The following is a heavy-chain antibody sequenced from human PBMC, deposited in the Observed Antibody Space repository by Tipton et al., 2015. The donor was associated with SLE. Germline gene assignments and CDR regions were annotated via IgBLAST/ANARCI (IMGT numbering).Heavy chain of an antibody. Sequence: LRLSCAVYGGSFSGYYWSWIRQPPGKGLKWIGEINHSGSTNYNPSLKSRVTISVDTSKNQFSLKLSSVTAADTAVYYCARGEFVVVVAATYYYYGMDVWGQGTTVTVSS. CDR1: GGSFSGYY. V-gene: IGHV4-34*01. D-gene: IGHD2-15*01. CDR3: ARGEFVVVVAATYYYYGMDV. J-gene: IGHJ6*02. CDR2: INHSGST.